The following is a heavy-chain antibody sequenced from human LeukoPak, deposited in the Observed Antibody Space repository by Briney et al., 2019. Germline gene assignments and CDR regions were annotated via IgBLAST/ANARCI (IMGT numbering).Heavy chain of an antibody. Sequence: PGGSLRLSREASGFTFRSYAMNWVRQAPGKGLEWVSVISDSGDGTHYADSVKGRFTISRDNSKNTLYLQMNSLRVEDTAVYSCAKAPGFTVVTSFDWWGQGTLVTVSS. CDR2: ISDSGDGT. J-gene: IGHJ4*02. CDR3: AKAPGFTVVTSFDW. CDR1: GFTFRSYA. D-gene: IGHD2-21*02. V-gene: IGHV3-23*01.